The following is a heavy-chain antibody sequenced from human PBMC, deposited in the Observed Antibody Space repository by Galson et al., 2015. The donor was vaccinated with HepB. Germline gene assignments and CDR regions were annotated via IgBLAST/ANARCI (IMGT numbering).Heavy chain of an antibody. J-gene: IGHJ4*02. V-gene: IGHV3-21*01. CDR1: GFTFSSYS. D-gene: IGHD3-10*01. CDR2: ISSSSSYI. Sequence: SLRLSCAASGFTFSSYSMNWVRQAPGKGLEWVSSISSSSSYIYYADSVKGRFTISRDNAKNSLYLQMNSLRAEDTAVYYCARMGYYGSGSYYFDYWGQGTLVTVSS. CDR3: ARMGYYGSGSYYFDY.